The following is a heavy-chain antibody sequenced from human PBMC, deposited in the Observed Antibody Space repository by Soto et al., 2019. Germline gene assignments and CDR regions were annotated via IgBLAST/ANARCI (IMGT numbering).Heavy chain of an antibody. CDR1: GGSISSYY. CDR3: AREAPYGDYFRFDP. Sequence: SETLSLTCTVSGGSISSYYWSWIRQPPGKGLEWIGYIYYSGSTNYNPSLKSRVTISVDTSKNQFSLKLSSVTAADTAVYYCAREAPYGDYFRFDPWGQGTLVTVSS. D-gene: IGHD4-17*01. CDR2: IYYSGST. V-gene: IGHV4-59*01. J-gene: IGHJ5*02.